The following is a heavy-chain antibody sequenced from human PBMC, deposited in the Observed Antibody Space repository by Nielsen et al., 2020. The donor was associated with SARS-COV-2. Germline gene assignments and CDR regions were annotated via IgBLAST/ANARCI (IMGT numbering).Heavy chain of an antibody. CDR2: MSGSGQTT. CDR1: GFTFSSYA. Sequence: GGSLRLSCAASGFTFSSYAMSWVRQVPGKGLEWISEMSGSGQTTSYADSVKGRFTISRDNSKNTLFLQMNNLRDEDTAVYYCAKWAWEQLDFKGGWFDPWGQGTLVTVSS. CDR3: AKWAWEQLDFKGGWFDP. V-gene: IGHV3-23*01. J-gene: IGHJ5*02. D-gene: IGHD6-6*01.